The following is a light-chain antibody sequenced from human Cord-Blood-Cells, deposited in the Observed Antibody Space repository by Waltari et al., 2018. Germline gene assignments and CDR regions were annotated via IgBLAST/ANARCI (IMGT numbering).Light chain of an antibody. V-gene: IGKV1-39*01. CDR1: QSISSY. J-gene: IGKJ3*01. Sequence: DIQMTQSPSSMSASVGARVTRTCRASQSISSYLNWYQQKPGKAPKLLIYAASSLRSGVQSRFSGSGSGTDFTLTISSLQPEDFATYYCQQSYSTPFTFGPGTKVDIK. CDR3: QQSYSTPFT. CDR2: AAS.